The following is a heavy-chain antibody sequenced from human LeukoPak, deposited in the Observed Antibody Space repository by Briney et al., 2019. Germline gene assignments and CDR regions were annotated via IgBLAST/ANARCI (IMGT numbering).Heavy chain of an antibody. V-gene: IGHV3-11*04. D-gene: IGHD7-27*01. CDR3: ARDRQLGIIDY. CDR2: ISSGGSTI. CDR1: GFTFSDYY. J-gene: IGHJ4*02. Sequence: PGRSLRLSCAASGFTFSDYYMSWIRQAPGKGLEWVSYISSGGSTIYYADSMKGRFTISRDNAKNSLYLQMNSLRAEDTAVYYCARDRQLGIIDYWGQGTLVTVSS.